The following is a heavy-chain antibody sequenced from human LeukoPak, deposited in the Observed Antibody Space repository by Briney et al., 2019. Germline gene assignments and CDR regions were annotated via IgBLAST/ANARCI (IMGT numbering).Heavy chain of an antibody. V-gene: IGHV4-59*01. J-gene: IGHJ4*02. CDR1: GGSITSYY. D-gene: IGHD6-13*01. CDR2: IYYSGST. CDR3: ARVLGSSSWDGDY. Sequence: PSETLSLTCTVSGGSITSYYWSWIRQPPGKGLEWIGYIYYSGSTNYNPSLKSRVTMSIDTSKNQFSLKLSSVTAADTAVYYCARVLGSSSWDGDYWGQGTLVTVSS.